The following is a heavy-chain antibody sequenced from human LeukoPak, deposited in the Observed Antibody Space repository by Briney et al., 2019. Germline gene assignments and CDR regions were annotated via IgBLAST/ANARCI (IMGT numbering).Heavy chain of an antibody. CDR3: ARAGGGDWLLYYYYYYMDV. Sequence: ASVKVSCKASGYTFTGYYMHWVRQAPGQGLEWMGWINPNSGGTNYAQKFQGRVTMTRDTSISTAYMELSSLRSEDTAVYYCARAGGGDWLLYYYYYYMDVWGKGTTVTVSS. J-gene: IGHJ6*03. D-gene: IGHD3-9*01. CDR1: GYTFTGYY. CDR2: INPNSGGT. V-gene: IGHV1-2*02.